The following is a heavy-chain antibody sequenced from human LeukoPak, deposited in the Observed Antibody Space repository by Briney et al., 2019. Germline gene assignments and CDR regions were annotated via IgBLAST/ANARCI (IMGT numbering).Heavy chain of an antibody. CDR2: ISSSGSTI. Sequence: GGSLRLPCAASGFTFSSYEMNWVRQAPGKGLEWVSYISSSGSTIYYADSVKGRFTISRDNAKNSLYLQMNSLRAEDTAVYYCARGLGDFDWLLNFDYWGQGTLVTVSS. J-gene: IGHJ4*02. CDR1: GFTFSSYE. CDR3: ARGLGDFDWLLNFDY. D-gene: IGHD3-9*01. V-gene: IGHV3-48*03.